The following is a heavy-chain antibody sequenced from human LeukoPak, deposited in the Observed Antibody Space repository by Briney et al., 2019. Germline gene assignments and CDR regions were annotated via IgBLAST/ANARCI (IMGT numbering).Heavy chain of an antibody. CDR1: GVTVSSNY. D-gene: IGHD4/OR15-4a*01. J-gene: IGHJ4*02. CDR2: IYSDGST. Sequence: PGGSLRLSCAASGVTVSSNYMSWVRQAPGKGLEWVSEIYSDGSTYYAASVKGRFSISRDNSKNTLYLQMNSLRAEDTAVYYCARRAGAYSHPYDYWGQGTLVTVSS. CDR3: ARRAGAYSHPYDY. V-gene: IGHV3-53*01.